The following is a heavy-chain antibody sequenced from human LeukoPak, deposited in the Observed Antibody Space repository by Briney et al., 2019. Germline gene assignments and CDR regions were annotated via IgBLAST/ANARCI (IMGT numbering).Heavy chain of an antibody. D-gene: IGHD3-10*01. J-gene: IGHJ4*02. Sequence: SETLSLTCAVYGGSFSGYYWSWIRQPPGKGLEWIGEINHSGSTNYNPSLKSRVTISVDTSKNQFSLKLSSVTAADTAVYYCARGAAWFGELPDFDYWGQGTLATVSS. CDR1: GGSFSGYY. V-gene: IGHV4-34*01. CDR3: ARGAAWFGELPDFDY. CDR2: INHSGST.